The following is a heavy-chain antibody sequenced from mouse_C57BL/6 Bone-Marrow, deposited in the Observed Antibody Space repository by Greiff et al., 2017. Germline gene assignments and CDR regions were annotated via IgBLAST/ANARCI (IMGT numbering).Heavy chain of an antibody. Sequence: EVHLVESGGGLVKPGGSLKLSCAASGFTFSSYAMSWVRQTPEKRLEWVATISDGGSYTYYPDNVKGRFTISRDNAKNNLYLQMSHLKSEDTAMYYCARADSSGAAWFAYWGQGTLVTVSA. D-gene: IGHD3-2*02. CDR3: ARADSSGAAWFAY. CDR2: ISDGGSYT. V-gene: IGHV5-4*01. J-gene: IGHJ3*01. CDR1: GFTFSSYA.